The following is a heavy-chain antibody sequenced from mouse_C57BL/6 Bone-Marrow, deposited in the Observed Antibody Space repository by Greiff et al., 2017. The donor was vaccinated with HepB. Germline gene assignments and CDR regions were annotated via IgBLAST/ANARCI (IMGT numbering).Heavy chain of an antibody. CDR2: SRNKANDYTT. D-gene: IGHD6-2*01. CDR3: ARDALSAGYYAMDY. Sequence: EVQVVESGGGLVQSGRSLRLSCATSGFTFSDFYMEWVRQAPGKGLEWIAASRNKANDYTTEYSASVKGRFIVSRDTSQSILYLQMNALRAEDTAIYYCARDALSAGYYAMDYWGQGTSVTVSS. CDR1: GFTFSDFY. J-gene: IGHJ4*01. V-gene: IGHV7-1*01.